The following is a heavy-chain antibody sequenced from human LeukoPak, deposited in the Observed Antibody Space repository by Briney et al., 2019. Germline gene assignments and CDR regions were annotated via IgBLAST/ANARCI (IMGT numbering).Heavy chain of an antibody. CDR1: GFTFSNYG. D-gene: IGHD3-10*02. CDR3: ARDYVSGTQYFHC. CDR2: IWYDGSIE. Sequence: GRSLRLSCAASGFTFSNYGMHWVRQAPGKGLGWVAVIWYDGSIENYVDTVKGRFTISRDNSKNTLHLQMNSLRAEDTAVYYCARDYVSGTQYFHCWGQGTLVIVSS. V-gene: IGHV3-33*01. J-gene: IGHJ4*02.